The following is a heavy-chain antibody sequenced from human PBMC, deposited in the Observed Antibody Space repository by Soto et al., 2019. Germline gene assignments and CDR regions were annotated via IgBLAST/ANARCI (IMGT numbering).Heavy chain of an antibody. J-gene: IGHJ3*02. Sequence: GGSLRLSCAASGFTFDDYTMHWVRQAPGKGLEWVSLISWDGGRTYYADSVKGRFTISRDNSKNSLYLQMNSVRTEDTALYYCTKDILSKYLGRAFDTRGQGTMVTVSS. CDR2: ISWDGGRT. CDR1: GFTFDDYT. V-gene: IGHV3-43*01. CDR3: TKDILSKYLGRAFDT. D-gene: IGHD3-3*02.